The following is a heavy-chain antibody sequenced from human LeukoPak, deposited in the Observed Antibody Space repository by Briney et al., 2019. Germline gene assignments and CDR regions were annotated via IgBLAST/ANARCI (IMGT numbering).Heavy chain of an antibody. CDR2: MNPNSGNT. J-gene: IGHJ4*02. Sequence: ASVKVSCKASGYTFTSYGISWVRQATGQGLEWMGWMNPNSGNTGYAQKFQGRVTMTRNTSISTAYMELSSLRSEDTALYYCARAAWVSTSSKYYSDNWGQGTLVTVSS. V-gene: IGHV1-8*02. CDR1: GYTFTSYG. D-gene: IGHD2-21*01. CDR3: ARAAWVSTSSKYYSDN.